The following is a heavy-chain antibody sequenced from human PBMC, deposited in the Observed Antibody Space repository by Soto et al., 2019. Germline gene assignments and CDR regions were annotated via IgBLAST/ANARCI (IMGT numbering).Heavy chain of an antibody. CDR1: GYTFTSYA. D-gene: IGHD5-12*01. CDR2: INAGNGNT. CDR3: ATSYSGYDFVRYYYYGMDV. J-gene: IGHJ6*02. V-gene: IGHV1-3*01. Sequence: ASVKVSCKASGYTFTSYAMHWVRQAPGQRLEWMGWINAGNGNTKYSQKFQGRVTITRDTSASTAYMELSSLRSEDTAVYYCATSYSGYDFVRYYYYGMDVWGQGTTVTVSS.